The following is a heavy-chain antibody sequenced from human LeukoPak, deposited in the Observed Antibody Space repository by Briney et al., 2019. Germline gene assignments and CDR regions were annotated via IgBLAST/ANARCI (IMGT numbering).Heavy chain of an antibody. CDR1: GGSISSSGYY. CDR2: IYYSGST. D-gene: IGHD3-10*01. V-gene: IGHV4-31*03. Sequence: SQTLSLTCTVSGGSISSSGYYWSWIRQHPGKGLEWIGYIYYSGSTYYNPSLESRLTISVDTSKNQFSLKLTSVTAADTAVYYCAREPFTYGRRTYFYYGLDVGGQGTTVTVSS. J-gene: IGHJ6*02. CDR3: AREPFTYGRRTYFYYGLDV.